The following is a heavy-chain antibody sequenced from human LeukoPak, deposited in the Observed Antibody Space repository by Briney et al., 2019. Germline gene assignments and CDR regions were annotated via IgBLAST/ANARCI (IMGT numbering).Heavy chain of an antibody. J-gene: IGHJ4*02. CDR3: ATDQYSVSYLPW. V-gene: IGHV1-24*01. CDR1: GYTLTELS. D-gene: IGHD1-26*01. CDR2: FDPEDGET. Sequence: ASVKVSCKVSGYTLTELSMHWVRQAPGKGLEWMGGFDPEDGETIYAQKFQGRVTMTEDTSTDTAYMELSSLRSEDTAAYYCATDQYSVSYLPWWGQGTLVTVSS.